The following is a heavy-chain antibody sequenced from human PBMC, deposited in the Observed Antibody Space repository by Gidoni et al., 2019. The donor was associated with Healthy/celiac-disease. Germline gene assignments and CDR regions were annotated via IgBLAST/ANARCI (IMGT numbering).Heavy chain of an antibody. CDR3: ARDRRAAAVPRGMDV. Sequence: EVQLVESGGGLVKPGGSLRLSCAASGFTFSSYSMNWVRQAPGKGLEWVSSISSSSSYIYYADSVKGRFTISRDNAKNSLYLQMNSLRAEDTAVYYCARDRRAAAVPRGMDVWGQGTTVTVSS. CDR2: ISSSSSYI. J-gene: IGHJ6*02. D-gene: IGHD6-13*01. V-gene: IGHV3-21*01. CDR1: GFTFSSYS.